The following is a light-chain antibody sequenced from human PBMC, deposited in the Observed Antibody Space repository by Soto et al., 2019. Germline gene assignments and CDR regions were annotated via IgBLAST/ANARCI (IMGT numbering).Light chain of an antibody. CDR3: QQYNNSPRT. V-gene: IGKV3-15*01. Sequence: ELAMTQSQASLSVSPGDIASLSCKASQSVRISLAWYQQKPGQAPRLLIYEASTRATGIPARFSGSGSGTEVTLTISSLQSEDVAVYYCQQYNNSPRTFGQGTKVDIK. CDR2: EAS. J-gene: IGKJ1*01. CDR1: QSVRIS.